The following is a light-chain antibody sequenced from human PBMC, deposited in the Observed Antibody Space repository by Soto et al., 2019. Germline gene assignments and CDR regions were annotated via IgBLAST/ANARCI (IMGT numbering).Light chain of an antibody. CDR2: ANN. V-gene: IGLV1-40*01. J-gene: IGLJ1*01. Sequence: QSVLTQPPSMSGAPGQRVTMSCTGSNSDIGAGYDVHWYQQLPGTAPKLVIYANNNRPSGVPDRFSASKSGTSASLAITGLQADDEADYYCQSYDSSLRGVFGTGTKLTVL. CDR1: NSDIGAGYD. CDR3: QSYDSSLRGV.